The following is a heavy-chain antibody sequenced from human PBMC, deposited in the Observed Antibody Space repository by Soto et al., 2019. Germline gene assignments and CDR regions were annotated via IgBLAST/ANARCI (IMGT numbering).Heavy chain of an antibody. CDR2: INGGNGNT. Sequence: QVQLVQSGAEVKKPGASVKVSCKASGYTFTSYAMHWVRQAPGQRLEWMGWINGGNGNTKYSQKFQGRVTITRDTSASTAYMELTSLRSEDTAVYYCARVEAPGGACYTCAFYMDVWGKGTTVTVSS. V-gene: IGHV1-3*01. J-gene: IGHJ6*03. CDR1: GYTFTSYA. D-gene: IGHD2-8*01. CDR3: ARVEAPGGACYTCAFYMDV.